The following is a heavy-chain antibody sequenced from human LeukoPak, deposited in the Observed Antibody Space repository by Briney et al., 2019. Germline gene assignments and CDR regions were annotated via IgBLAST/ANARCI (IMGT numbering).Heavy chain of an antibody. CDR3: ARRYCSSTSCFDY. V-gene: IGHV3-48*02. CDR1: GFTFSSYA. D-gene: IGHD2-2*01. CDR2: ISSSSSTI. J-gene: IGHJ4*02. Sequence: GGSLRLSCAASGFTFSSYAMSWVRQAPGKGLEWVSYISSSSSTIYYADSVKGRFTISRDNAKNSLYLQMNSLRDKDTAVYYCARRYCSSTSCFDYWGQGTLVTVSS.